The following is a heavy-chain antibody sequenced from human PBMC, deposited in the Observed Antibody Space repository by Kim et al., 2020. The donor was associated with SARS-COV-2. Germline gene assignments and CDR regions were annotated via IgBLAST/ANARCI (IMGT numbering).Heavy chain of an antibody. Sequence: GESLKISCKGSGYSFTSYWIGWVRQMPGKGLEWMGIIYPGDSDTRYSPSFQGQVTISADKSISTTYLQWSSLKASDTAMYYCAIAPRPGYCSSTSCYNNYYYGMDVWGQGTTVTVSS. D-gene: IGHD2-2*02. V-gene: IGHV5-51*01. CDR1: GYSFTSYW. CDR3: AIAPRPGYCSSTSCYNNYYYGMDV. CDR2: IYPGDSDT. J-gene: IGHJ6*02.